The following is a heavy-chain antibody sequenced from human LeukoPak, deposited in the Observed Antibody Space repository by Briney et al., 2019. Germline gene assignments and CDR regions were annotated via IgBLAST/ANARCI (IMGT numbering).Heavy chain of an antibody. CDR1: GFTFSSHW. Sequence: GGSLRLSCVASGFTFSSHWMSWVRQAPGKGLEWVANIKQDGREKKYVDSVKGRLTISRDNAKNSVYLQMNSLRVEDTAVYYCVRDSLVGYGHRYFDCWGQGTLVTVSS. CDR2: IKQDGREK. J-gene: IGHJ4*02. CDR3: VRDSLVGYGHRYFDC. V-gene: IGHV3-7*01. D-gene: IGHD5-18*01.